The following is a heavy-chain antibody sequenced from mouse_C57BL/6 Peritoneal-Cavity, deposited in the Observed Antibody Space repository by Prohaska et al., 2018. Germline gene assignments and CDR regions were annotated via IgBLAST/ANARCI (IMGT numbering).Heavy chain of an antibody. CDR2: INPDSSTI. J-gene: IGHJ1*03. Sequence: EVKLLQSGGGLVQPGGSLKLSCAASGIDFSRYWMSWVRRAPGKGLEWIGEINPDSSTINYAPSLKDKFIISRDNAKNTLYLQMSKVRSEDTALYYCARRTTVVPSYWYFDVWGTGTTVTVSS. D-gene: IGHD1-1*01. V-gene: IGHV4-1*01. CDR3: ARRTTVVPSYWYFDV. CDR1: GIDFSRYW.